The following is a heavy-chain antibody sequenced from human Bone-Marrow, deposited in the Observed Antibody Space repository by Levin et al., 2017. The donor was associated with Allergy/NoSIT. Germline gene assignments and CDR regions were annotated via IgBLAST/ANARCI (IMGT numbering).Heavy chain of an antibody. CDR2: IKQDGSDK. Sequence: PGGSLRLSCAASGFTFRTFWMAWVRQAPGKGPEWVANIKQDGSDKYYVDSVEGRFTVSRDNAKNSLYLQMNSLRVEDTAVYYCERGHDGEGEYFGLWGQGTLVAVSS. D-gene: IGHD1-1*01. CDR3: ERGHDGEGEYFGL. V-gene: IGHV3-7*01. CDR1: GFTFRTFW. J-gene: IGHJ4*02.